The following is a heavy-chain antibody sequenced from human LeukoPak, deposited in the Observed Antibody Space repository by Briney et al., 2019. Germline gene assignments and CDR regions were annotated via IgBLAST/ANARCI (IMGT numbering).Heavy chain of an antibody. CDR2: IYYSGST. J-gene: IGHJ6*03. CDR1: GYSISSGYY. V-gene: IGHV4-38-2*02. Sequence: RPSETLSLTCAVSGYSISSGYYWGWIRQPPGKGLEWIGSIYYSGSTHYNPSLKSRVTISVDTSKNQFSLKLNSVTAADTAVYYCARDKTVTALGDYYYYMDVWGKGTTVTVSS. CDR3: ARDKTVTALGDYYYYMDV. D-gene: IGHD4-11*01.